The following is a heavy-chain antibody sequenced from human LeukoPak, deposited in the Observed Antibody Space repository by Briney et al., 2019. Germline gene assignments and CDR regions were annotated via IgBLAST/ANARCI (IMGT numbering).Heavy chain of an antibody. D-gene: IGHD3-16*02. CDR3: AREVVWGSYRPSYNWFDP. J-gene: IGHJ5*02. V-gene: IGHV3-48*01. CDR1: GFTFSSYS. CDR2: ISSSSSTI. Sequence: GGSLRLSCAASGFTFSSYSMNWVRQAPGKGLEWVSYISSSSSTIYYADSVKGRFTIPRDNAKNSLYLQMNSLRAEDTAVYYCAREVVWGSYRPSYNWFDPWGQGTLVTVSS.